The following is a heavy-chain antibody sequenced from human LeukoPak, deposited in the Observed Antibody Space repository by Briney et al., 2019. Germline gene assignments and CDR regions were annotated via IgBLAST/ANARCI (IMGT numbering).Heavy chain of an antibody. CDR1: GFKFADAP. Sequence: PGGSLRLSCTASGFKFADAPMHWVRQPPGKGLEWIALITWGATDSYYADSVKGRFTISRDDSGNTLYLQMNSLRSEDTALYYCAKDVSFRRGHNFDASDLWGLGTMVIVSS. CDR2: ITWGATDS. D-gene: IGHD5-24*01. CDR3: AKDVSFRRGHNFDASDL. V-gene: IGHV3-43*01. J-gene: IGHJ3*01.